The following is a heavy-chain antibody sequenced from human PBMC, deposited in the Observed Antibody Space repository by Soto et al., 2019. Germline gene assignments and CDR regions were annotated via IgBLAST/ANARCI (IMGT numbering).Heavy chain of an antibody. D-gene: IGHD1-20*01. V-gene: IGHV1-18*01. CDR1: GDSFTSYG. J-gene: IGHJ5*02. Sequence: GASVKVSCKASGDSFTSYGISWVRQAPGQGLEWMGWISAYNGNTNYAQKLQGRVTMTTDTSTSTAYMELRSLRSDDTAVYYCARVVVNWNPGFAPWGQGTLVPVSS. CDR3: ARVVVNWNPGFAP. CDR2: ISAYNGNT.